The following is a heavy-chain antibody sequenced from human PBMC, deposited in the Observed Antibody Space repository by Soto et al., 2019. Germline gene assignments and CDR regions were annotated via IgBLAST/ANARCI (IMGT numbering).Heavy chain of an antibody. V-gene: IGHV1-69*13. CDR3: AIGSTYSGEFEF. J-gene: IGHJ4*02. CDR2: FVPLVGTV. CDR1: GGTFSSYS. D-gene: IGHD1-26*01. Sequence: GASVKVSCKASGGTFSSYSITWVRQAPGQGLEWMGGFVPLVGTVNYAQKFQGRLTITAGESASTAYMDLSSLRSDDTAIYYCAIGSTYSGEFEFWGQGSLVTVSS.